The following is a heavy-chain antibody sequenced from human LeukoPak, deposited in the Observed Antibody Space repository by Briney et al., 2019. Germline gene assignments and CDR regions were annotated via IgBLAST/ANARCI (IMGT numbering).Heavy chain of an antibody. J-gene: IGHJ4*02. CDR2: INHSGST. D-gene: IGHD5-18*01. V-gene: IGHV4-34*01. CDR3: ARRHSYGYPYYFDY. CDR1: GGSFSGYY. Sequence: ETLSLTCAVYGGSFSGYYWSWIRQPPGKGLEWIGEINHSGSTNYNPSLKSRVTISVDTSKNQFSLKLSSVTAADTAVYYCARRHSYGYPYYFDYWGQGTLVTVSS.